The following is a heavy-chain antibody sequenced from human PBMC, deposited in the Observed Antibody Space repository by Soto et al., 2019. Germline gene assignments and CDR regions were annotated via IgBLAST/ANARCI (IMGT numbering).Heavy chain of an antibody. V-gene: IGHV4-39*01. D-gene: IGHD3-10*01. CDR2: IYYSGST. CDR1: GGSISSSSYY. J-gene: IGHJ5*02. Sequence: QLQLQESGPGLVKPSETLSLTCTVSGGSISSSSYYWGWIRQPPGQGLEWIGCIYYSGSTYYNPSLKRRVTISVDTSNNQFSLKLSSVTAADSVVYFCARHIVLLWFGDLDWFDPWGQGTLVTVSS. CDR3: ARHIVLLWFGDLDWFDP.